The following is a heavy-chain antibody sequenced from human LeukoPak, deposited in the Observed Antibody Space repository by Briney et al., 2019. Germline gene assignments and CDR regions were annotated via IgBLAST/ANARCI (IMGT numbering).Heavy chain of an antibody. CDR1: GGSISSGDYY. V-gene: IGHV4-30-4*01. CDR3: APGSGYYDSSGYYSDY. D-gene: IGHD3-22*01. CDR2: IYYSGST. Sequence: NPSQTLSLTCTVSGGSISSGDYYWSWIRQPPGKGLEWIGYIYYSGSTYYNPSLKSRVTISVDTSKNQFSLKLSSVTAADTAVYYCAPGSGYYDSSGYYSDYWGQGTLVTVSS. J-gene: IGHJ4*02.